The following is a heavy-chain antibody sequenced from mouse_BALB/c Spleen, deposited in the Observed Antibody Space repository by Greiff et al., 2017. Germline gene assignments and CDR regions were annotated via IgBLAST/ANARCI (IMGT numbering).Heavy chain of an antibody. V-gene: IGHV1S56*01. CDR3: ARGPITTVVEDYAMDY. CDR2: IYPGNVNT. J-gene: IGHJ4*01. Sequence: VQLQQSGPELVKPGASVRISCKASGYTFTSYYIHWVKQRPGQGLEWIGWIYPGNVNTKYNEKFKGKATLTADKSSSTAYMQLSSLTSEDSAVYFCARGPITTVVEDYAMDYWGQGTSVTVSS. CDR1: GYTFTSYY. D-gene: IGHD1-1*01.